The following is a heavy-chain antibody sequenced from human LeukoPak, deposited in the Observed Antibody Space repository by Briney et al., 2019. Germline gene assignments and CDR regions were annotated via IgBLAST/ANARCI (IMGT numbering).Heavy chain of an antibody. Sequence: PGGSLRLSCAASGFTFSDYYMSWIRQAPGKGLEWVSYISSSGSTIYYADSVKGRFTISRDNAKNSLYLQMNSLRAEDTAVYYCARGVGSSYDFWSGYYGLDYWGQGTLVTVSS. J-gene: IGHJ4*02. CDR3: ARGVGSSYDFWSGYYGLDY. CDR1: GFTFSDYY. V-gene: IGHV3-11*01. D-gene: IGHD3-3*01. CDR2: ISSSGSTI.